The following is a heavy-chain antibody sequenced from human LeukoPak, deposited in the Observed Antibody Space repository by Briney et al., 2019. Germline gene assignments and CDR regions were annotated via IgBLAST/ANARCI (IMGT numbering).Heavy chain of an antibody. J-gene: IGHJ3*02. CDR1: GFTSSSYW. D-gene: IGHD3-22*01. CDR2: ISSSSSTI. Sequence: GGSLRLSCAASGFTSSSYWMSWVHQAPGKGLEWVSYISSSSSTIYYADSVKGRFTISRDNAKNSLYLQMNSLRAEDTAVYYCARGTMIVVVGAFDIWGQGTMVTVSS. CDR3: ARGTMIVVVGAFDI. V-gene: IGHV3-48*04.